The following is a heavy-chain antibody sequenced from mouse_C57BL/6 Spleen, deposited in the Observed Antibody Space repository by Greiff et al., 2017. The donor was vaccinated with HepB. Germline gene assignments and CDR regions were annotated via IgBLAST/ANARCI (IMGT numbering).Heavy chain of an antibody. D-gene: IGHD1-1*01. V-gene: IGHV1-81*01. CDR3: ARYTTVVANDY. J-gene: IGHJ2*01. Sequence: PLQQSGAELARPGASVKLSCKASGYTFTSYGISWVKQRTGQGLEWIGEIYPRSGNTYYNEKFKGKATLTADKSSSTAYMELRSLTSEDSAVYFCARYTTVVANDYWGQGTTLTVSS. CDR1: GYTFTSYG. CDR2: IYPRSGNT.